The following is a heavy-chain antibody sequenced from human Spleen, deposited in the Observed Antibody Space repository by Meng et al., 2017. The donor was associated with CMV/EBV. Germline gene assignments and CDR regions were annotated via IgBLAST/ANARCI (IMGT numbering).Heavy chain of an antibody. D-gene: IGHD3-10*01. Sequence: GGSLRLSCAASRFTLSDSTIHWVRQASGKGLEWVGRIKSKYNNYATAYGAAVKGRFTVSRDDSKNTAYLQMNGLKTDDTAVYFCFRRWEGSGTYYFDWGPGTLVTVSS. CDR1: RFTLSDST. J-gene: IGHJ4*02. CDR3: FRRWEGSGTYYFD. V-gene: IGHV3-73*01. CDR2: IKSKYNNYAT.